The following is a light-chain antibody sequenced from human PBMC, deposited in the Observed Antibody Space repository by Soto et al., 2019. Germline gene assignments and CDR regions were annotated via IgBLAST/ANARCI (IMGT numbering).Light chain of an antibody. Sequence: EVVMTQSPATLSVSPGERVTLSCRASQSINAHLAWYQQKPGQAPRLLIHGASTRSTGIPARFSGSGCGTEFILNISSLQSEDFAVYYCQQYNTWLLTFGQGTKVEIQ. CDR2: GAS. J-gene: IGKJ1*01. CDR3: QQYNTWLLT. V-gene: IGKV3-15*01. CDR1: QSINAH.